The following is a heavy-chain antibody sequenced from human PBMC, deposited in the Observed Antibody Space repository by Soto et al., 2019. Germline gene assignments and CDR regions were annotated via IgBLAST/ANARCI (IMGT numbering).Heavy chain of an antibody. J-gene: IGHJ3*02. CDR1: GGSISSSSYY. CDR3: ARRRDDYGDSPDAFDI. CDR2: IYYSGST. Sequence: NPSETLSLTCTVSGGSISSSSYYWGWIRQPPGKGLEWIGSIYYSGSTYYNPSLKSRVTISVDTSKNQFSLKLSSVTAADTAVCYCARRRDDYGDSPDAFDIWGQGTMVTVSS. V-gene: IGHV4-39*01. D-gene: IGHD4-17*01.